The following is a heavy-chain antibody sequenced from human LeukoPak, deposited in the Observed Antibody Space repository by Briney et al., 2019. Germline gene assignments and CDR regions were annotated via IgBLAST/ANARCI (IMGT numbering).Heavy chain of an antibody. J-gene: IGHJ4*02. Sequence: GASVKVSCKASGYTFTGYYMHWVRQAPGQGLEWMGWINPNSGGTNYAQKFQGRVTMTRDTSISTAYMELSRLRSDDTAVYYCARVEWIAVAEYDYWGQGTLVTVSS. CDR3: ARVEWIAVAEYDY. V-gene: IGHV1-2*02. CDR1: GYTFTGYY. D-gene: IGHD6-19*01. CDR2: INPNSGGT.